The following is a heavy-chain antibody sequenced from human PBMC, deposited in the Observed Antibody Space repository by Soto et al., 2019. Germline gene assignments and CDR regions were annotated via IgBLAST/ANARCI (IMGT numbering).Heavy chain of an antibody. J-gene: IGHJ6*02. D-gene: IGHD2-2*02. CDR3: AREDIVVVPAAIGRYYYGMDV. CDR1: GFTFSSYG. Sequence: VGSLRLSCAASGFTFSSYGMHWVRQAPGKGLEWVAVIWYDGSNKYYADSVKGRFTISRDNSKNTLYLQMNSLRAEDTAVYYCAREDIVVVPAAIGRYYYGMDVWGQGTTVTVSS. V-gene: IGHV3-33*01. CDR2: IWYDGSNK.